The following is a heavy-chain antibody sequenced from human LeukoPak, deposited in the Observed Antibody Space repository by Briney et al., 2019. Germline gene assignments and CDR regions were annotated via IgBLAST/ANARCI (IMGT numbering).Heavy chain of an antibody. D-gene: IGHD3-22*01. J-gene: IGHJ4*02. CDR3: ARDRYYYDSSGYYPDFDY. CDR2: AXNGNT. V-gene: IGHV1-18*01. Sequence: AXNGNTNYAQKLQGRVTMTRDTSTSTAYMELRSLRSDDTAVYYCARDRYYYDSSGYYPDFDYWGQGTLVTVSS.